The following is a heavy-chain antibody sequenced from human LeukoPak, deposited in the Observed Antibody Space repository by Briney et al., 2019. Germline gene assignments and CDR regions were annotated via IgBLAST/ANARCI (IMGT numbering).Heavy chain of an antibody. V-gene: IGHV4-39*01. D-gene: IGHD2-2*01. CDR1: GGSISSSSYY. J-gene: IGHJ6*02. CDR2: IYYSGNT. Sequence: SETLSLTCTVPGGSISSSSYYWGWIRQPPGKGLEWIGSIYYSGNTYYNPSLKSRVTISVDTSKNQFSLKLSSVTAADTAVYYCARQADIVVVPAFYYYYYGMDVWGQGTTVTVSS. CDR3: ARQADIVVVPAFYYYYYGMDV.